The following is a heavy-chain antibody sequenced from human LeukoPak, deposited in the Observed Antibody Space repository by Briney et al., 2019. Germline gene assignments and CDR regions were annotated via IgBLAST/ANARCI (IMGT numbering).Heavy chain of an antibody. V-gene: IGHV3-7*01. CDR2: IKQDGSEK. CDR1: GFTFSSYW. Sequence: GSLRLSCAASGFTFSSYWMSWVRQAPGKGLEWVANIKQDGSEKYYVDSVKGRFTISRDNAKNSLYLQMNSLRAEDTAVYYCAREAPIVVVPAAGTYYGMDVWGQGTTVTVSS. J-gene: IGHJ6*02. D-gene: IGHD2-2*01. CDR3: AREAPIVVVPAAGTYYGMDV.